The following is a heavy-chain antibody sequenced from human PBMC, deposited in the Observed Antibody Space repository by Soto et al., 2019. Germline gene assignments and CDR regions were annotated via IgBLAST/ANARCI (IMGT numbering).Heavy chain of an antibody. D-gene: IGHD3-10*01. V-gene: IGHV1-18*01. Sequence: QVQLVQSGAEVKKPGASVKVSCKASGYTFTSYGISWVRQAPGQGLEWMGWISAYNGNTNYAQKLQGRVTMTTDTSTSTAYMELRSLRSDDTALYYCARSPGDVLLWFGESSYYSYGMDVWGQGTTVTVSS. CDR1: GYTFTSYG. J-gene: IGHJ6*02. CDR2: ISAYNGNT. CDR3: ARSPGDVLLWFGESSYYSYGMDV.